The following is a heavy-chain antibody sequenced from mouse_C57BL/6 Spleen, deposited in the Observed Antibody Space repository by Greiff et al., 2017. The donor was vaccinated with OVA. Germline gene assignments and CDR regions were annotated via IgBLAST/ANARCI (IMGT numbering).Heavy chain of an antibody. V-gene: IGHV1-82*01. CDR3: ARSPSVGFAY. J-gene: IGHJ3*01. Sequence: QVQLQQSGPELVKPGASVKISCKASGYAFSSSWMNWVKQRPGKGLEWIGRIYPGDGDTNYNGKFKGKATLTADKSSSTAYMQLSSLTSEDSAVYFCARSPSVGFAYWGQGTLVTVSA. CDR1: GYAFSSSW. CDR2: IYPGDGDT.